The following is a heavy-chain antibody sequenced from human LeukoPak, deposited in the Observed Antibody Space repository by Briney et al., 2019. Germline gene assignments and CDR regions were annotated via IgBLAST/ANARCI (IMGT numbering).Heavy chain of an antibody. V-gene: IGHV4-34*01. Sequence: PSETLSLTCAVYGGSFSGYYWSWIRQPPGKGLEWIGEINHSGSTNYNLSLKSRVTISVDTSKNQFSLKLSSVTAADTAVYYCARGHSIEPYYYYYYMDVWGKGTTVTVSS. CDR2: INHSGST. J-gene: IGHJ6*03. CDR1: GGSFSGYY. D-gene: IGHD4-11*01. CDR3: ARGHSIEPYYYYYYMDV.